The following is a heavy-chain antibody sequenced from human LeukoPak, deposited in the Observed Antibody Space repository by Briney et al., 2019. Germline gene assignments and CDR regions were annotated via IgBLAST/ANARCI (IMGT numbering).Heavy chain of an antibody. V-gene: IGHV4-4*07. Sequence: TETLPLTCRFPGYPLSSYYWSWIRQPAAKGLEWIGRIYTSGRTNYNPSLKSRVTMSVDTSKNQFSLKLSSVTAADPAVYYCARDQNPGVYFDYWGQGTPVTVSS. CDR1: GYPLSSYY. CDR2: IYTSGRT. D-gene: IGHD1-14*01. CDR3: ARDQNPGVYFDY. J-gene: IGHJ4*02.